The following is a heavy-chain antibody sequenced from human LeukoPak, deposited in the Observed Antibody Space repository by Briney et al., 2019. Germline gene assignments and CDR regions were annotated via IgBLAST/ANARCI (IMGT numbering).Heavy chain of an antibody. J-gene: IGHJ4*02. V-gene: IGHV4-34*01. CDR2: INHSGST. Sequence: SETLSLTCAVYGGSFSGYYWSWIRQPPGKGLEWIGEINHSGSTNYNPSLKSRVTISVDTSKNQFSLKLSSVTAADTAVYYCARRSSIAARSPFDYWGQGTLVTVSS. CDR1: GGSFSGYY. D-gene: IGHD6-6*01. CDR3: ARRSSIAARSPFDY.